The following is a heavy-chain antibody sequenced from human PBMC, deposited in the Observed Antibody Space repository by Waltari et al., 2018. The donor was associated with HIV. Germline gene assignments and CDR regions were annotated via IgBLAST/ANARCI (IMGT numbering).Heavy chain of an antibody. V-gene: IGHV3-9*01. CDR2: ISWNSGSI. J-gene: IGHJ4*02. CDR1: GFPFVVYA. CDR3: AKGRGGYSYSFDY. Sequence: EVQLVESGGGLVQPGRSLRLSCAASGFPFVVYALPWVRQAPGKGLEWVSGISWNSGSIGYADSVKGRFTISRDNAKNSLYLQMNSLRAEDTALYYCAKGRGGYSYSFDYWGQGTLVTVSS. D-gene: IGHD5-18*01.